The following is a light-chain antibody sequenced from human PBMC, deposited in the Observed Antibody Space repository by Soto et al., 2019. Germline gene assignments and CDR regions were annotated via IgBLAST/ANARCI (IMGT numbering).Light chain of an antibody. CDR2: SDS. V-gene: IGLV1-44*01. CDR1: TSNIGSNT. CDR3: ATWDDSLTAVV. J-gene: IGLJ2*01. Sequence: QSVLTQPPSASGTPGQRVTISCSGSTSNIGSNTVSWYQQVPGTAPKLLIYSDSQRPSGVPDRFSGSTSGTSAFLAISGLQSDDAADYFCATWDDSLTAVVFGGGTKLTVL.